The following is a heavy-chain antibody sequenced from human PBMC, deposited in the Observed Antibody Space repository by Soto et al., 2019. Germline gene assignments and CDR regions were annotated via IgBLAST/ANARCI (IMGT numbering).Heavy chain of an antibody. D-gene: IGHD5-12*01. CDR3: ARDRGYDANEYYYNAMDL. V-gene: IGHV3-21*01. Sequence: GGSLRLSCISSGFTFRTYTMNWVRQAPGKGLEWVSGIRGFSPYTFYAESVKGRFTISRDNAKNSLYLQMNSLRAEDTAVYYCARDRGYDANEYYYNAMDLWGQGTTVTVSS. J-gene: IGHJ6*02. CDR1: GFTFRTYT. CDR2: IRGFSPYT.